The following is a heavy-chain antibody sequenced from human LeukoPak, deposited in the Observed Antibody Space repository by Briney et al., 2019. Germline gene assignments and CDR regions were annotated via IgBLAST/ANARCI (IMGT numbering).Heavy chain of an antibody. Sequence: ASVKVSCKASGYTFTSYGISWVRQAPGQGVEWMGWISAYNGNTNYAQKLQGRVTMTTDTSTSTAYMELRSLRSDDTAVYYCARDLTVVVPAALDYWGQGTLVTVSS. CDR1: GYTFTSYG. D-gene: IGHD2-2*01. V-gene: IGHV1-18*01. CDR3: ARDLTVVVPAALDY. J-gene: IGHJ4*02. CDR2: ISAYNGNT.